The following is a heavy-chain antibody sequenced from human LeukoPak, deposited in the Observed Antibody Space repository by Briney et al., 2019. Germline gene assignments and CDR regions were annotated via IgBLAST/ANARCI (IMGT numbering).Heavy chain of an antibody. D-gene: IGHD3-9*01. Sequence: GGSLRLSCAASGFTFSSYSMNWVRQAPGKGLEWVSSISSSSSYIYYADSVKGRFTISRDNAKNSLYLQMNSLRAEDTAVYYCAREDSDLHYDILTGYYVVPPLDAFDIWGQGTMVTVSS. CDR2: ISSSSSYI. CDR3: AREDSDLHYDILTGYYVVPPLDAFDI. CDR1: GFTFSSYS. V-gene: IGHV3-21*01. J-gene: IGHJ3*02.